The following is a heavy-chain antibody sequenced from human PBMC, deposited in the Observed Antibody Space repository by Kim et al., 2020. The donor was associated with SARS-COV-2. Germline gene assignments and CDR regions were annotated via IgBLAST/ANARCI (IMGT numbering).Heavy chain of an antibody. Sequence: GGSLRLSCAASGFIFNYYGMHWVRQAPGKGLEWVGLITYDGNDPFYADSVKGRFTISRDNSKNTVYLQMNSLRTDDTAVYYCAKDFGHSYGFYNYFDPWGQGTLVIVSS. D-gene: IGHD5-18*01. V-gene: IGHV3-30*18. CDR3: AKDFGHSYGFYNYFDP. J-gene: IGHJ5*02. CDR2: ITYDGNDP. CDR1: GFIFNYYG.